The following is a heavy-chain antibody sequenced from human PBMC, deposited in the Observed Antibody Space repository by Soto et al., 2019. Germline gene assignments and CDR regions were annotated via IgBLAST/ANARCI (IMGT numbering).Heavy chain of an antibody. Sequence: PGGSLRLSCAASGFTFDDYAMHWVRQAPGKGLEWVSGISWNSGSIGYADSVKGRFTISRDNAKNSLYLQMNSLRAEDTALYYCAKDNPRLHPKGYMDVWGKGTTVTVSS. J-gene: IGHJ6*03. CDR1: GFTFDDYA. CDR3: AKDNPRLHPKGYMDV. D-gene: IGHD3-16*01. CDR2: ISWNSGSI. V-gene: IGHV3-9*01.